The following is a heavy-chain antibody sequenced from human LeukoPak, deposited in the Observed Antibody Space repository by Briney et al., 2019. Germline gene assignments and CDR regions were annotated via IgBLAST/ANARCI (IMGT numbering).Heavy chain of an antibody. CDR1: GFSLSTSGMC. CDR2: IYWGDDK. CDR3: AHSSLWGVGAYYFDY. Sequence: SGPTLVNPTQTLTLTCTFSGFSLSTSGMCVSWIRQPPGKALEWLALIYWGDDKRYSPSLKSRLTITKDTSKNQVVLTMTNMDPVDTATYYCAHSSLWGVGAYYFDYWGQGTLVTVSS. J-gene: IGHJ4*02. V-gene: IGHV2-5*08. D-gene: IGHD1-26*01.